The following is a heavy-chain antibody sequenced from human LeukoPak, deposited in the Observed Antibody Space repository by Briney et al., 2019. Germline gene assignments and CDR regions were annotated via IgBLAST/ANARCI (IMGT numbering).Heavy chain of an antibody. D-gene: IGHD1-7*01. J-gene: IGHJ3*02. Sequence: GGSLRLSCSASGFTFSSYAMHWVRQAPGKGLEWVSSISSSSSYIYYADSVKGRFTISRDNAENSLYLQMNSLRAEDTAVYYCARDQLELFSEGAFDIWGQGTMVTVSS. V-gene: IGHV3-21*01. CDR3: ARDQLELFSEGAFDI. CDR1: GFTFSSYA. CDR2: ISSSSSYI.